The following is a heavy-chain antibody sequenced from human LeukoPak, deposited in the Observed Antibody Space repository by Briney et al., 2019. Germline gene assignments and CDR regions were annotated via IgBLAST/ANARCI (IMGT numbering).Heavy chain of an antibody. D-gene: IGHD3-22*01. CDR1: GYTFTTYY. CDR2: INPSGGGT. V-gene: IGHV1-46*01. CDR3: ARLFRSSSGYLMLDY. J-gene: IGHJ4*02. Sequence: ASVTVSCKASGYTFTTYYIHWVRQAPGQGVEWMGIINPSGGGTSYAQTFQGRVTMTRDTSTSTVYMELNSLRSEDTAVYYCARLFRSSSGYLMLDYWGQGTLVTVSS.